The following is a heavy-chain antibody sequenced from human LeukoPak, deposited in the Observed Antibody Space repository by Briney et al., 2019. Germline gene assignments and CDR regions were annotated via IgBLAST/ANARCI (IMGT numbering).Heavy chain of an antibody. J-gene: IGHJ6*02. V-gene: IGHV5-51*01. Sequence: GESLKISCKGSGYSFTSYWIGWVRQMPGKGLEWMGIIYPGDSDTRYSPSFQGQVTISADKSISTAYLQWSSLKASDTAMYYCASHISYTDSSGYLPYYYYGMDVWGQGTTVTVSS. CDR2: IYPGDSDT. D-gene: IGHD3-22*01. CDR1: GYSFTSYW. CDR3: ASHISYTDSSGYLPYYYYGMDV.